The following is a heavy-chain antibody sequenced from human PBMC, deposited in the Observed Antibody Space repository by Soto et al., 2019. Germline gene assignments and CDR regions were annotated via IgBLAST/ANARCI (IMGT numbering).Heavy chain of an antibody. Sequence: QVQLVQSGAEVKKPGASVKVSCKASGYTFTGYYMHWVRQAPGQGLEWMGWINPNSGGTNYAQKVQGWVTMTRDTSISTAYMELSRVRSDDTAVYYCARTGGVDTAMVEPDYGMDVWGQGTTVTVSS. CDR1: GYTFTGYY. V-gene: IGHV1-2*04. J-gene: IGHJ6*02. CDR3: ARTGGVDTAMVEPDYGMDV. CDR2: INPNSGGT. D-gene: IGHD5-18*01.